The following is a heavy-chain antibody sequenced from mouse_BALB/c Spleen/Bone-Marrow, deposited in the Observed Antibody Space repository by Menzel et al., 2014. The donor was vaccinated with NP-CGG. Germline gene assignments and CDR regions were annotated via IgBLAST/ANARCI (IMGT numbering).Heavy chain of an antibody. V-gene: IGHV1-69*02. Sequence: QVQLQQSGAELVRPGASVKLSCRASGYTFTSYWINWVKQRPGQGLEWIGNIYPSDRYTNYNQRFKDKATLTVDKSSSTAYMQLSSPTSEDSAVYYCTRDGNSHYYAMDYGGQGTSVTVSS. D-gene: IGHD1-1*01. CDR2: IYPSDRYT. CDR3: TRDGNSHYYAMDY. J-gene: IGHJ4*01. CDR1: GYTFTSYW.